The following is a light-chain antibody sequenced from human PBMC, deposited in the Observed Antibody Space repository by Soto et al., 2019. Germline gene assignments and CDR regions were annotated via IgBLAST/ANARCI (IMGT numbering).Light chain of an antibody. CDR1: SSNIGSNI. V-gene: IGLV1-44*01. CDR2: NNN. CDR3: AAWDDSLNEVV. J-gene: IGLJ2*01. Sequence: QSVLTQTPSVSGTPGQRVTISCSGSSSNIGSNIVNWYQQLPGTAPKLLIYNNNQRPSGVPYRFSDSKSGTSASLAISGLQSDDESDYFCAAWDDSLNEVVFGGGTKLTVL.